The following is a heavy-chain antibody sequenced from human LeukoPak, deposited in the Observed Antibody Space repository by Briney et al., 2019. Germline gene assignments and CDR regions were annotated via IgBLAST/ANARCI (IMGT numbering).Heavy chain of an antibody. CDR2: ISSSSSTI. Sequence: GGPLRLSCAASGFTFSSYSMTWVRQAPGKGLEWVSYISSSSSTIYYADSVKGRFTISRDNAKNSLYLQMNSLRAEDTAVYYCARDRITIFGVVRGMDVWGQGTTVTVSS. J-gene: IGHJ6*02. CDR1: GFTFSSYS. D-gene: IGHD3-3*01. V-gene: IGHV3-48*01. CDR3: ARDRITIFGVVRGMDV.